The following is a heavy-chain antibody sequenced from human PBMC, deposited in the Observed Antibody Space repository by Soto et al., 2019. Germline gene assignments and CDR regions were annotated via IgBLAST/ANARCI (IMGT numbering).Heavy chain of an antibody. D-gene: IGHD2-8*01. CDR1: GGVFRSYG. V-gene: IGHV1-69*13. J-gene: IGHJ6*02. CDR3: ARVRCFNGLCHTADYGMDV. Sequence: ASLKVSCKASGGVFRSYGVNWVRQAPGQGLEWMGGIIPISGTTNYAQKFQGRVAITADESTDTVYMELSRLRSEDTAVYFCARVRCFNGLCHTADYGMDVWGQGTTVTVSS. CDR2: IIPISGTT.